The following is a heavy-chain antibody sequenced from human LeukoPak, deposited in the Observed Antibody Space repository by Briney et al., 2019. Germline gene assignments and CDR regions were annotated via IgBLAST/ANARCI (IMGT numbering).Heavy chain of an antibody. Sequence: GGSLRLSCAASGFTFSSYAMSWVRQVPGKGLEWVSAISGSGGSTYYADSVKGRFTISRDNSKNTLYLQMNSLRAEDTAVYYCAKAGGLQGYYFDYWGQGTLVTVSS. J-gene: IGHJ4*02. V-gene: IGHV3-23*01. D-gene: IGHD5-24*01. CDR2: ISGSGGST. CDR3: AKAGGLQGYYFDY. CDR1: GFTFSSYA.